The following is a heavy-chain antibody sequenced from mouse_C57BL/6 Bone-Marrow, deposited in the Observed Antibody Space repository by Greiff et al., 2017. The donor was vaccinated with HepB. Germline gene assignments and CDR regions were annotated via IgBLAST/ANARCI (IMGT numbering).Heavy chain of an antibody. CDR1: GYSFTSYY. CDR3: ARWLRRNYYAMDY. V-gene: IGHV1-66*01. D-gene: IGHD2-2*01. J-gene: IGHJ4*01. CDR2: IYPGSGNT. Sequence: VQLQQSGPELVKPGASVKISCKASGYSFTSYYIHWVKQRPGQGLEWIGWIYPGSGNTKYNEKFKGKAILTADTSSSTAYMQLSSLTSEDSAVYYCARWLRRNYYAMDYWGQGTSVTVSS.